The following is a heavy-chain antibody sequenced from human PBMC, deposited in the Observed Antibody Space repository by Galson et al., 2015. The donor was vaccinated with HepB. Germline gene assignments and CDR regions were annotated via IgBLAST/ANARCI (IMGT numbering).Heavy chain of an antibody. CDR3: ARGRDTAMVLDAFDI. J-gene: IGHJ3*02. V-gene: IGHV3-7*03. Sequence: SLRLSCAASGFTFSSYWMSWVRQAPGKGLEWVANIKQDGSEKYYVDSVKGRFTISRDNAKSSLYLQMNSLRAEDTAVYYCARGRDTAMVLDAFDIRGQGTMVTVSS. CDR1: GFTFSSYW. CDR2: IKQDGSEK. D-gene: IGHD5-18*01.